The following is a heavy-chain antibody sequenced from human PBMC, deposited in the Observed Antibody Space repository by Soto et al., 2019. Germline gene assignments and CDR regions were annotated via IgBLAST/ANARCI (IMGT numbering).Heavy chain of an antibody. CDR2: IHHGGST. CDR3: TKNSAYALDY. V-gene: IGHV4-4*02. D-gene: IGHD5-12*01. CDR1: RGSVSNNNW. Sequence: XETLSLTCDVARGSVSNNNWWSWVRQSPGEGLEWIGEIHHGGSTNYNPSLKSRVTISVDKSKNQFFLKVNSVTAADTAVYYCTKNSAYALDYWGRGVLVTVS. J-gene: IGHJ4*02.